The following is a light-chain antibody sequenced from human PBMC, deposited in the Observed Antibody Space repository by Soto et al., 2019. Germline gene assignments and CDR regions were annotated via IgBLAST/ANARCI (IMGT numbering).Light chain of an antibody. V-gene: IGKV1-5*01. CDR2: DAY. J-gene: IGKJ4*01. Sequence: IQMTPSPSTLSASVGDRVPITCRASQSISSWLAWYQQKPGKAPKLLIYDAYSLESGTPSRFSGRRSGTEFTLTIASVQPEDFATYYCQQYSSYSPLTFGGGTKVDVK. CDR3: QQYSSYSPLT. CDR1: QSISSW.